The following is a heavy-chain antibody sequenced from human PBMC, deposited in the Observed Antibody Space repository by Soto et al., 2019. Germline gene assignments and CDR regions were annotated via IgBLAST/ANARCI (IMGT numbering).Heavy chain of an antibody. CDR1: RYTVISYW. D-gene: IGHD2-15*01. Sequence: VQSLKISFRASRYTVISYWIGWIRQMPGKGLEWMAIINPGKSETRYRPAFQGQVTISADKSITTTYLQWDSLKASDTAMYYCARTDNNYVAYWGQGALVTVSS. J-gene: IGHJ4*02. CDR2: INPGKSET. V-gene: IGHV5-51*01. CDR3: ARTDNNYVAY.